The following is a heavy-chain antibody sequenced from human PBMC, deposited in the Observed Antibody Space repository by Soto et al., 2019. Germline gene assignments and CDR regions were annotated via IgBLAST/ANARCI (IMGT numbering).Heavy chain of an antibody. CDR3: ARDLRLDS. CDR2: IYYTGTT. CDR1: GGSISSGGYY. J-gene: IGHJ4*02. V-gene: IGHV4-31*03. D-gene: IGHD2-21*02. Sequence: SETLSLTCTVSGGSISSGGYYWNWIRQHPGKGLEWIAYIYYTGTTYYNPSLKSRVTISIDRSNNQFSLMLSSVTAADTAVYYCARDLRLDSWGPGTLVAVSS.